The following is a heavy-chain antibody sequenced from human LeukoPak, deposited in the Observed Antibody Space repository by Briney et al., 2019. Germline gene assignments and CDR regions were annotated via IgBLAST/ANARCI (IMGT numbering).Heavy chain of an antibody. CDR2: IYYSGST. Sequence: SETLSLTCTVSGGSISSSSYYWGWIRQPPGKGLEWIGSIYYSGSTYYNPSLKSRVTISVDTSKNQFSLKLSSVTAADTAVYYCASRIVVVVAGLFDYWGQGTLVTVSS. CDR3: ASRIVVVVAGLFDY. J-gene: IGHJ4*02. V-gene: IGHV4-39*07. D-gene: IGHD2-15*01. CDR1: GGSISSSSYY.